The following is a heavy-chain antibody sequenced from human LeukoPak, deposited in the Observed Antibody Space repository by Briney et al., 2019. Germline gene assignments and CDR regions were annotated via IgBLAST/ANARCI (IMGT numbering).Heavy chain of an antibody. CDR3: ARATTVTTWLDV. Sequence: GGSLRLSCAASGFTFSSYWMHWVRRAPGKGLVWVSRINSDGSSTSYADSVKGRFTISRDNAKNTLYLQMNSLRAEDTAVYYCARATTVTTWLDVWGKGTTVTISS. CDR1: GFTFSSYW. D-gene: IGHD4-17*01. J-gene: IGHJ6*04. CDR2: INSDGSST. V-gene: IGHV3-74*01.